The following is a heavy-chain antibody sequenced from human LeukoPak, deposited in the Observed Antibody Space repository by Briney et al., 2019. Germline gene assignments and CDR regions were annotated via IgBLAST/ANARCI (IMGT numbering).Heavy chain of an antibody. CDR1: GGSISSYY. CDR3: ARVGGYNDFDY. CDR2: IYYSGST. V-gene: IGHV4-59*01. D-gene: IGHD5-24*01. Sequence: SETLSLTCTVSGGSISSYYWSWIRQPPGKGLEWIGYIYYSGSTNYNPSLKSRVTISVDTSKNQFSLKLSSVPAADTAVYYCARVGGYNDFDYWGQGTLVTVSS. J-gene: IGHJ4*02.